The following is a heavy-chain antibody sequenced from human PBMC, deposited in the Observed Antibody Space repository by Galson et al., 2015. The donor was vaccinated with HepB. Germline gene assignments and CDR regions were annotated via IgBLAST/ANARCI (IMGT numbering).Heavy chain of an antibody. CDR3: VRGSDPYTSSRYYYGMDV. V-gene: IGHV1-3*01. J-gene: IGHJ6*02. CDR1: GYSFISYA. Sequence: SVKVSCKASGYSFISYAMHWVRQAPGQRLEWMGRINVGNGNTKYSEKFQGRVTITKDTSASTAYMELSSLRSEDAAMYYCVRGSDPYTSSRYYYGMDVWGQGTTVTVSS. CDR2: INVGNGNT. D-gene: IGHD6-13*01.